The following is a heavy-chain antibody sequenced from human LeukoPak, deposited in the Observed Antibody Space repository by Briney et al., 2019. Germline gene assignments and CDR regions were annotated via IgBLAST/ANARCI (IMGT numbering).Heavy chain of an antibody. V-gene: IGHV4-61*02. CDR1: GGSISSGSYY. CDR2: IYTSGST. J-gene: IGHJ4*02. D-gene: IGHD5-18*01. CDR3: ARDRWGYSYGGY. Sequence: SETLSLTCTVSGGSISSGSYYWSWIRQPAGKGLEWIGRIYTSGSTNYNPSLKSRVTISVDTSKNQFSLKLSSVTAADTAVYYCARDRWGYSYGGYWGQGTLVTVSS.